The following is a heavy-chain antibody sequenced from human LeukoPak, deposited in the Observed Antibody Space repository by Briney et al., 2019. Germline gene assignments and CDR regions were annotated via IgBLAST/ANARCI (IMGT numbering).Heavy chain of an antibody. J-gene: IGHJ4*02. CDR1: RFTFSKYI. D-gene: IGHD3-16*01. CDR3: ANWGGTQTIGDIWYGPLDY. CDR2: IRAGGDVT. Sequence: GGSLRLSCVASRFTFSKYIMTWVRQGPGKGLEWVASIRAGGDVTFYADSVKGRFRPSRDNSRNTVYLEMDSLRVDDTGVYFCANWGGTQTIGDIWYGPLDYWGQGTQVTVSS. V-gene: IGHV3-23*01.